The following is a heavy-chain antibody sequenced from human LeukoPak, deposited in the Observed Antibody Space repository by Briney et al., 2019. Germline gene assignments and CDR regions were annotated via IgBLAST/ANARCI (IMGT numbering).Heavy chain of an antibody. V-gene: IGHV1-18*01. CDR3: ARDRAVVEIAAPAY. Sequence: GASVKVSCKASGYTFTTYGISWVRQAPGQGLEWMGWISAYNGNTKYAQKFQGRVTMTRDTSTSTAYMELRSLRSDDTAVYYCARDRAVVEIAAPAYWGQGTLVTVSS. D-gene: IGHD2-15*01. CDR1: GYTFTTYG. J-gene: IGHJ4*02. CDR2: ISAYNGNT.